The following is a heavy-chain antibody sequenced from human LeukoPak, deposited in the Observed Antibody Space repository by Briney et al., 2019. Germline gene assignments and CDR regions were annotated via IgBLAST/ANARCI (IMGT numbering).Heavy chain of an antibody. CDR3: ARDSSSSSHYYYYYMDV. J-gene: IGHJ6*03. Sequence: SETLSLTCTVSGGSISSYYWSWIRQPPGKGLEWIGYIYYSGSINYNPSLKSRVTISVDTSKNQFSLKLSSVTAADTAVYHCARDSSSSSHYYYYYMDVWGKGTTVTVSS. V-gene: IGHV4-59*01. D-gene: IGHD6-6*01. CDR2: IYYSGSI. CDR1: GGSISSYY.